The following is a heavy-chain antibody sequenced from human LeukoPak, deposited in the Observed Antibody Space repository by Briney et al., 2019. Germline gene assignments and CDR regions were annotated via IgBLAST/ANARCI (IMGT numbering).Heavy chain of an antibody. D-gene: IGHD2-2*01. CDR2: ISSSSSTI. CDR1: GFTFSSYS. J-gene: IGHJ6*02. Sequence: GGSLRLSCAASGFTFSSYSMNWVRQAPGKGLEWVSYISSSSSTIYYADSVKGRLTISRDNAKNSLYLQMNSLRAEDTAVYYCARDAVVVVPAAMIYYYYGMDVWGQGATVTVSS. CDR3: ARDAVVVVPAAMIYYYYGMDV. V-gene: IGHV3-48*01.